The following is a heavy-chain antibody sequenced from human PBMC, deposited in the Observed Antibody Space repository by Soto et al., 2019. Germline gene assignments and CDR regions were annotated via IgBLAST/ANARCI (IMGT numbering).Heavy chain of an antibody. CDR1: GFTFSSYG. CDR2: IWYDGSNK. CDR3: ARDAWFGPGTPTNYYYGMDV. Sequence: GGSLRLSCAASGFTFSSYGMHWVRQAPGKGLEWVAVIWYDGSNKYYADSVKGRFTISRDNSKNTLYLQMNSLRAEDTAVYYCARDAWFGPGTPTNYYYGMDVWGQGTTVTVSS. V-gene: IGHV3-33*01. J-gene: IGHJ6*02. D-gene: IGHD3-10*01.